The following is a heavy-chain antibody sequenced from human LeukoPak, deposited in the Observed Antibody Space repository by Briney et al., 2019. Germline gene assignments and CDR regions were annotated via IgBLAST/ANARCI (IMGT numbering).Heavy chain of an antibody. CDR2: IHTSENT. V-gene: IGHV4-4*07. Sequence: PSETLSPTCTVSGGYIGSYYWSWIRQAAGKGLEWIGRIHTSENTDYNPSLKSRVTMSVDMSTSQFSLRLTSVTAADTAVYYCAREGDYGDYSKSFYYMDVWGKGTTVTVSS. J-gene: IGHJ6*03. D-gene: IGHD4-17*01. CDR1: GGYIGSYY. CDR3: AREGDYGDYSKSFYYMDV.